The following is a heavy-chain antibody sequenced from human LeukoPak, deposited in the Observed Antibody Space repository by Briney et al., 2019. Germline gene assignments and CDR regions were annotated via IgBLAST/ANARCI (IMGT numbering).Heavy chain of an antibody. V-gene: IGHV3-48*04. Sequence: GGSLRLSCAASGFTFSSFSMNWVRQAPGKGLEWVSYIRSGGTNTDYTGSVKGRFTISRDNAKNSLYLLMNSLRAEDTAVYYCARMNYVSSGWGAPFDYWGQGTLVTVSS. CDR2: IRSGGTNT. D-gene: IGHD1-7*01. CDR3: ARMNYVSSGWGAPFDY. J-gene: IGHJ4*02. CDR1: GFTFSSFS.